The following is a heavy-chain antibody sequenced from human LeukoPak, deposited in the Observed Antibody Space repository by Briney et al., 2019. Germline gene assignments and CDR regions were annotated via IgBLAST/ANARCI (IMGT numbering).Heavy chain of an antibody. CDR1: GFTFSSHA. Sequence: GGSLRLSCAASGFTFSSHAMSWVRQAPGKGLEWVSAISSSGVSTYYADSVRGRFTISRDNSKNTLYPQMNSLRAEDTAVYYCAKGVYYYDSSAYYYTYYFDYWGQGTLVTVSS. V-gene: IGHV3-23*01. CDR2: ISSSGVST. D-gene: IGHD3-22*01. J-gene: IGHJ4*02. CDR3: AKGVYYYDSSAYYYTYYFDY.